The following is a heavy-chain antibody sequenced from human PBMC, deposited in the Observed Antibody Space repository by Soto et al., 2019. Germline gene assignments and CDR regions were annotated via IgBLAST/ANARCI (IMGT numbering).Heavy chain of an antibody. J-gene: IGHJ6*02. D-gene: IGHD2-8*01. CDR1: GFTFSNYG. Sequence: ASVKVSCKASGFTFSNYGLNWVRQAPGQGLEWMGWVSANNGHTNYAQNLQGRVSMTTDTSTSTAYMELRDLTFDDTAVYYCARDIESVTAKHFFYYYAMDVWGQGTTVTVSS. CDR2: VSANNGHT. V-gene: IGHV1-18*01. CDR3: ARDIESVTAKHFFYYYAMDV.